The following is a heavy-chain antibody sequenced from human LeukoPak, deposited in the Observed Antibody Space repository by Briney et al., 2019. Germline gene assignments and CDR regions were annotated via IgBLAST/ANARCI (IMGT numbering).Heavy chain of an antibody. CDR3: AKDRGDRYSSSWYYDY. CDR2: IKQDGSEK. Sequence: PGGSLRLSCAASGFTFSSYWMSWVRQAPGKGLEWVANIKQDGSEKYYVDSVKGRFTISRDNAKNSLYLQMNSLRAEDTAVYYCAKDRGDRYSSSWYYDYWGQGTLVTVSS. D-gene: IGHD6-13*01. V-gene: IGHV3-7*01. J-gene: IGHJ4*02. CDR1: GFTFSSYW.